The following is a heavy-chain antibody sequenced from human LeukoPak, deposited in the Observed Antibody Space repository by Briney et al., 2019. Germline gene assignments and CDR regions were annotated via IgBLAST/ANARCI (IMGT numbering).Heavy chain of an antibody. V-gene: IGHV4-59*01. D-gene: IGHD5-24*01. Sequence: SETLSLTCTVSGGSISSYYWSWIRQPPGKGLEWIGYIYYSGSTNYNPSLKSRVTISVDTSKNQFSLKLSSVTAAEAAVYYCAGRGRDGYNSKPYYIDVWGKGTTVTVSS. J-gene: IGHJ6*03. CDR3: AGRGRDGYNSKPYYIDV. CDR2: IYYSGST. CDR1: GGSISSYY.